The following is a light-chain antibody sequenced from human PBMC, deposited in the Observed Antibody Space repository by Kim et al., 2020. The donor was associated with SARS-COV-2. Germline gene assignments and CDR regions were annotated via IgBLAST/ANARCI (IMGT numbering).Light chain of an antibody. CDR3: NSRESNDTVV. J-gene: IGLJ2*01. CDR1: SLRSYY. V-gene: IGLV3-19*01. Sequence: SSELTQDPAVSVALGQTVRITCQGDSLRSYYATWYQQKPGQAPIVVIYGKNNRPSGIPDRFSGSSSGNTASLTITGTQAGDEADYYCNSRESNDTVVFGGGTKLTVL. CDR2: GKN.